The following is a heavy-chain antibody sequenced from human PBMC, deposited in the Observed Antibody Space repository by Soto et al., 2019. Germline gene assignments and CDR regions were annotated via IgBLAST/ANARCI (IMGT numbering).Heavy chain of an antibody. D-gene: IGHD1-26*01. CDR1: GFTFSYYW. J-gene: IGHJ3*02. Sequence: EVQLVESGGGLVQHGESLRLSCVASGFTFSYYWMHWVRQGPGKGLVWVSRIHSDGSSTTYADSVKGRFTISRDNAKNTLYLQMNSLRAEDTAVYYCARGDRGAFDIWGQGTVVTVSS. V-gene: IGHV3-74*01. CDR3: ARGDRGAFDI. CDR2: IHSDGSST.